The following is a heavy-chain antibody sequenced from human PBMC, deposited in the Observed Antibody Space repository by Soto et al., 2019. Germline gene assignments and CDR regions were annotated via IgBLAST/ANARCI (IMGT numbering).Heavy chain of an antibody. CDR1: GFTFSSHW. V-gene: IGHV3-7*03. CDR3: ASAPWDTLGH. D-gene: IGHD5-18*01. CDR2: IKQDGSDK. Sequence: EVQLVESGGVLVQPGRSLTLSCAASGFTFSSHWMSWVRQAPGKGLEWVANIKQDGSDKYYVDSVKGRFTISRDNAKNSLYLQMNSLRAEDTAVYYCASAPWDTLGHWGKGTLVTVSS. J-gene: IGHJ1*01.